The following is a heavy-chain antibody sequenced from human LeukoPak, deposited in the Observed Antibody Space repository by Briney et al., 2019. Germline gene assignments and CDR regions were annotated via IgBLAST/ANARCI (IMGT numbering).Heavy chain of an antibody. J-gene: IGHJ4*02. D-gene: IGHD3-22*01. CDR3: AKGSASDRGNFDY. V-gene: IGHV3-23*01. CDR2: ITASASVT. CDR1: GFIFSSYA. Sequence: GGSLRLSCAASGFIFSSYAMSWVRQAPGKGLEWVSAITASASVTYYADSVKGRFTISRDNSKNTLYLQMNSLRAEDTAVYYCAKGSASDRGNFDYWGQGTLVTVSS.